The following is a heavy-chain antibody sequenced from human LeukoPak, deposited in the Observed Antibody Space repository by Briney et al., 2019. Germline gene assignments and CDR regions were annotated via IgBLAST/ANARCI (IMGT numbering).Heavy chain of an antibody. Sequence: SETLSLTCTVSGYSISSGYYWAWIRQPPGKGLEWIGSIYHSGSTYYNPSLKSRVTISVDTSKNQFSLKLNSVTAADTAVYYCAREDQWLEDYWGQGTLVTVSS. V-gene: IGHV4-38-2*02. CDR2: IYHSGST. CDR3: AREDQWLEDY. J-gene: IGHJ4*02. D-gene: IGHD5-12*01. CDR1: GYSISSGYY.